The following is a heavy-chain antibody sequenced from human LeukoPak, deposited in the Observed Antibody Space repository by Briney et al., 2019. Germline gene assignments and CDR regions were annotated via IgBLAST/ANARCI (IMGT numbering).Heavy chain of an antibody. D-gene: IGHD3-10*01. CDR3: VGEKSFFGEAI. J-gene: IGHJ3*02. Sequence: SETLSLTCTVSGVSITTYYWNWVRQPPGKGLEWIGHMFYSGTTSYNPSLKSRVAISVDTFKNRVSLSVTSVTAADTAVYYCVGEKSFFGEAIWSQGTLVTVSS. CDR2: MFYSGTT. V-gene: IGHV4-59*01. CDR1: GVSITTYY.